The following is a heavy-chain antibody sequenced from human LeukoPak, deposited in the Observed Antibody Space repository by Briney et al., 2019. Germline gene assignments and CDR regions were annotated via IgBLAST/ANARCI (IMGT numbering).Heavy chain of an antibody. CDR3: ATTSIAAFDI. D-gene: IGHD6-6*01. V-gene: IGHV4-59*01. CDR2: IYYSGST. Sequence: SETLSLTCTVSGGSISSYYWSWIRRPPGKGLEWIGYIYYSGSTNYNPSLKSRVTISVDTSKNQFSLKLSSVTAADTAVYYCATTSIAAFDIWGQGTMVTVSS. CDR1: GGSISSYY. J-gene: IGHJ3*02.